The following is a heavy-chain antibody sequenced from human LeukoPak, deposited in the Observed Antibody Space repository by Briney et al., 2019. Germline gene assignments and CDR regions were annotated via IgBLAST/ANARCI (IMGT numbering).Heavy chain of an antibody. J-gene: IGHJ6*02. CDR3: ARGTTVTTPYGMDV. V-gene: IGHV4-59*01. D-gene: IGHD4-17*01. CDR1: GASISSYY. Sequence: PSETLSLTCTVSGASISSYYWSWIRQPPGKGLEWIGYIYNSGSTDYNPSLKSRVTISVDTSKNQFSLKLSSVTAADAAVYYCARGTTVTTPYGMDVWGQGTTVTVSS. CDR2: IYNSGST.